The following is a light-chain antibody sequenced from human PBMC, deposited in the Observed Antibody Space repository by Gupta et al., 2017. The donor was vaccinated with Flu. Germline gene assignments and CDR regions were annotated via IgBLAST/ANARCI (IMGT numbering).Light chain of an antibody. CDR3: QTWGTVIQV. Sequence: VKPACTLSSGHVKYAVAVRRQQPENGPTYWMMVNSEGSHYKGDGIPVRVSGSGVGTERYLTISRLQSEDESEYHCQTWGTVIQVFGGGTKLTVL. V-gene: IGLV4-69*01. CDR2: VNSEGSH. J-gene: IGLJ3*02. CDR1: SGHVKYA.